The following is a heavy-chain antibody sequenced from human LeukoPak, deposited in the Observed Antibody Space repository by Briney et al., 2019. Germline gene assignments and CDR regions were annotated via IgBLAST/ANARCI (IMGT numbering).Heavy chain of an antibody. J-gene: IGHJ6*03. CDR1: GGSFSGYY. CDR3: ARVLQLVSGRLYYYYMGV. V-gene: IGHV4-34*01. D-gene: IGHD6-6*01. CDR2: INHSGST. Sequence: PSETLSLTCAVYGGSFSGYYWSWIRQPPGKGLEWIGEINHSGSTNYNPSLKSRVTISVDTSKNQFSLKLSSVTAADTAVYYCARVLQLVSGRLYYYYMGVWGKGTTVTVSS.